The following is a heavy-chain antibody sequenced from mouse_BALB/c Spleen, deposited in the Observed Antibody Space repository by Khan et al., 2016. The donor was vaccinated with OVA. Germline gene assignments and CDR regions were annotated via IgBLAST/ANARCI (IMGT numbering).Heavy chain of an antibody. Sequence: VQLQQSGAELAKPGSSVKMSCVASGYAFTTYWMHWIKQRPGQGLEWIGYINPSTGYIENNQKFKDKATLTTDASSSTAYMQLSSLTSEDSAVYYWTRRGLFGIFVYWGQGTQVTVSA. CDR1: GYAFTTYW. V-gene: IGHV1-7*01. CDR2: INPSTGYI. CDR3: TRRGLFGIFVY. J-gene: IGHJ3*01. D-gene: IGHD1-1*02.